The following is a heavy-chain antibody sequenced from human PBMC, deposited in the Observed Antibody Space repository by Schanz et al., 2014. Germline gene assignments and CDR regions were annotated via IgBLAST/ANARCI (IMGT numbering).Heavy chain of an antibody. CDR3: ARGIITMVRVGDVGAFDM. V-gene: IGHV3-21*01. CDR2: ISSTSSYI. J-gene: IGHJ3*02. Sequence: VQLVESGGDLVKPGGSLRLSCEASGFTFSNYGMNWVRQAPGKGLEWVSSISSTSSYIFYADSVKGRFTISRDNAKKSLYLQINNLRAEDTTVYYCARGIITMVRVGDVGAFDMWGRGTMVTVSS. CDR1: GFTFSNYG. D-gene: IGHD3-10*01.